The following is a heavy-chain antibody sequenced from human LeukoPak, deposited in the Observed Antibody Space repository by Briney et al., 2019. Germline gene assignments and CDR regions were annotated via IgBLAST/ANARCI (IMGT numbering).Heavy chain of an antibody. Sequence: PGGSLRLSCAASGFTFSSYGMHWVRQALGKGLEWVAFIRYDGSNKYYADSVKGRFTISRDNSKNTLYLQMNSLRAEDTAVYYCAKELRYFDWLSPFDYWGQGTLVTVSS. CDR1: GFTFSSYG. CDR3: AKELRYFDWLSPFDY. V-gene: IGHV3-30*02. D-gene: IGHD3-9*01. CDR2: IRYDGSNK. J-gene: IGHJ4*02.